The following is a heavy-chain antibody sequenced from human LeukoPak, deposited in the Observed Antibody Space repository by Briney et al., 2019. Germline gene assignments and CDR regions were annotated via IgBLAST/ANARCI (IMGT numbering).Heavy chain of an antibody. V-gene: IGHV1-69*04. CDR1: GGTFSSYA. CDR2: IIPILGIA. CDR3: ARDYLGARGGSYFDY. D-gene: IGHD3-10*01. Sequence: SVKVSCKASGGTFSSYAIIWVRQAPGQGLEWMGRIIPILGIANYAQKFQGRVTITADKSTSTAYMELSSLRSEDTAVYYCARDYLGARGGSYFDYWGQGTLVTVSS. J-gene: IGHJ4*02.